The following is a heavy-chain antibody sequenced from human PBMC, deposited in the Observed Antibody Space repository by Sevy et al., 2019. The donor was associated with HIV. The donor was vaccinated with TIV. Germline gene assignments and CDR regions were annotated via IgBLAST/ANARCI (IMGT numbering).Heavy chain of an antibody. J-gene: IGHJ4*02. CDR1: GDSVSGGNYY. Sequence: SETLSLTCTVSGDSVSGGNYYWSWIRQPPGKGLEWIGYIYYSGSTNYNPSLKSRVTISIDTSKNQFSLRLTSVTAADTAVCYCARGLFDYWGQGTLVTVSS. CDR2: IYYSGST. V-gene: IGHV4-61*01. CDR3: ARGLFDY.